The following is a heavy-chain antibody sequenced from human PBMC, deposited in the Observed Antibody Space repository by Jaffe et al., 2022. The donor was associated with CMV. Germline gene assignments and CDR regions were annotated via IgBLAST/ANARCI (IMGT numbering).Heavy chain of an antibody. CDR3: ATGYSYGYVNY. CDR1: GFTFSSYG. CDR2: IWYDGSNK. Sequence: QVQLVESGGGVVQPGRSLRLSCAASGFTFSSYGMHWVRQAPGKGLEWVAVIWYDGSNKYYADSVKGRFTISRDNSKNTLYLQMNSLRAEDTAVYYCATGYSYGYVNYWGQGTLVTVSS. D-gene: IGHD5-18*01. V-gene: IGHV3-33*08. J-gene: IGHJ4*02.